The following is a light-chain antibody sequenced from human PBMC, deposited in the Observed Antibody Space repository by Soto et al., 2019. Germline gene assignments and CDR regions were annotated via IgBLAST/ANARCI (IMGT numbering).Light chain of an antibody. Sequence: SALTQPPSASGSPGQSVTISCTGTPSDVGGYNYVSWYQQHPGKASKLMIYEVTKRPSGVPDRLSGSKSGNTASLTVSGLQAEDEADYYCSSYAGSDNLVVFGGGTQLTVL. V-gene: IGLV2-8*01. CDR3: SSYAGSDNLVV. J-gene: IGLJ2*01. CDR2: EVT. CDR1: PSDVGGYNY.